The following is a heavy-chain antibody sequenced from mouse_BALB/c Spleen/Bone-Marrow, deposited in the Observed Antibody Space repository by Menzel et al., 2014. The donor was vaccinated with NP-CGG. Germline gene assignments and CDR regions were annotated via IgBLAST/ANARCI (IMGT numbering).Heavy chain of an antibody. V-gene: IGHV5-17*02. Sequence: LEESGGGLVQPGGSRKLSCAASGFTFSSFGMHWVRQAPEKGLEWVAYISSGSSTIYYADTVKGRFTISRDNPKNTLFLQMTSLRSEDTAMYYCATGTRDYWGQGTTLTVSS. J-gene: IGHJ2*01. D-gene: IGHD4-1*01. CDR2: ISSGSSTI. CDR1: GFTFSSFG. CDR3: ATGTRDY.